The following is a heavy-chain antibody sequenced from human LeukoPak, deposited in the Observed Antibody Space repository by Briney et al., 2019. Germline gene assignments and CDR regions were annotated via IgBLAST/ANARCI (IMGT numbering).Heavy chain of an antibody. V-gene: IGHV1-18*01. CDR3: ARDGGCSSTSCYWGEYYYYYYYMDV. D-gene: IGHD2-2*01. CDR1: GYTFTSYG. Sequence: GASVKVSCKASGYTFTSYGISWVRQAPGQGLEWMGWISANNGNTNYVQKLQGRVTMTTDTSTSTAYMGLRSLRSDDTAVYYCARDGGCSSTSCYWGEYYYYYYYMDVWGKGTTVTVSS. CDR2: ISANNGNT. J-gene: IGHJ6*03.